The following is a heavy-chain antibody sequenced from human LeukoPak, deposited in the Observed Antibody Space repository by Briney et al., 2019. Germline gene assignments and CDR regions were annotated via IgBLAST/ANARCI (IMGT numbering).Heavy chain of an antibody. CDR2: INHSGST. D-gene: IGHD3-22*01. CDR1: GGSFSGYY. V-gene: IGHV4-34*01. CDR3: ARHKAHYYDSSVLDY. Sequence: SETLSLTCVVYGGSFSGYYWSWIRQPPGKGLEWIGEINHSGSTNYNPSLKSRVTISVDTSKNQFSLKLSSVTAADTAVYYCARHKAHYYDSSVLDYWGQGTLVTVSS. J-gene: IGHJ4*02.